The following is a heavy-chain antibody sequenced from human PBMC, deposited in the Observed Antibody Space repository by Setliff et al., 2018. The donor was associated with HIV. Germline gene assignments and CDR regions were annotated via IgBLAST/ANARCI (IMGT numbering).Heavy chain of an antibody. V-gene: IGHV4-34*01. Sequence: LSLTCDLYGGSSDAYYWSWIRQPPGKGLEWMGEINHSGNTTYNPSLESRVTISADTTKNQFSLKLNTVTAADTAVYYCLLEAPLMMGTTPPLWGQGTLVTVSS. CDR3: LLEAPLMMGTTPPL. D-gene: IGHD1-7*01. J-gene: IGHJ4*02. CDR2: INHSGNT. CDR1: GGSSDAYY.